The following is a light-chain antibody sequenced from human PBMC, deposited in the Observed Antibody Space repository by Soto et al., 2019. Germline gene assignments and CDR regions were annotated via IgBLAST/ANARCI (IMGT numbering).Light chain of an antibody. V-gene: IGKV3-15*01. Sequence: EVVMRQSPATLSASPGDGATISCRASQGIGDTLAWYQHKPGQTPRLLIYDTSSMATGVPTRFSGSRSGAEFTLTISNLQSEDFAVYYCQPYNNWPLTFGGGTKVEIK. CDR2: DTS. CDR1: QGIGDT. J-gene: IGKJ4*01. CDR3: QPYNNWPLT.